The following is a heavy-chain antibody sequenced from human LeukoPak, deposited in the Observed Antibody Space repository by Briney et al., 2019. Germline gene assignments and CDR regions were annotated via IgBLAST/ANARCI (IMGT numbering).Heavy chain of an antibody. CDR1: GGSFSGYY. CDR2: INHSGST. Sequence: SETLSLTCAVYGGSFSGYYWSWIRQPPGKGLEWIGEINHSGSTNYNPSLKSRVTISVDTSKNQFSLKLSSVTAADTAVYYCARTTRGDTYYYDSSGYYFGTYYFDYWGQGTPVTVSS. CDR3: ARTTRGDTYYYDSSGYYFGTYYFDY. V-gene: IGHV4-34*01. J-gene: IGHJ4*02. D-gene: IGHD3-22*01.